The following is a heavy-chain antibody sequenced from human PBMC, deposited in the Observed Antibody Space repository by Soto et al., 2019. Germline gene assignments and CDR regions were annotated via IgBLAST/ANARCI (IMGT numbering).Heavy chain of an antibody. CDR2: ISGSGGST. CDR1: GFTFSSYA. J-gene: IGHJ4*02. V-gene: IGHV3-23*01. Sequence: PGESLKISCAASGFTFSSYAMSWVRQAPGKGLEWVSAISGSGGSTYYADSVKGRFTISRDNSKNTLYLQMNSLRAEDTAVYYCAKPPQQLAKIFDYWGQGTLVTVSS. CDR3: AKPPQQLAKIFDY. D-gene: IGHD6-13*01.